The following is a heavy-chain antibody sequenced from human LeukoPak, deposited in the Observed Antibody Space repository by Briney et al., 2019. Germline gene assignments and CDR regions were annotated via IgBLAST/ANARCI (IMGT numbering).Heavy chain of an antibody. J-gene: IGHJ3*01. CDR2: IYPGDSDT. Sequence: GESLKISCKGSGYNFPSYWIGWVRQMPGIVLEWMGIIYPGDSDTRYSPSFQGQVTISVDKSITTAYLHWSSLKASDTAMYYCARRENDAFDFWGQGTMVTVSS. CDR3: ARRENDAFDF. CDR1: GYNFPSYW. V-gene: IGHV5-51*01.